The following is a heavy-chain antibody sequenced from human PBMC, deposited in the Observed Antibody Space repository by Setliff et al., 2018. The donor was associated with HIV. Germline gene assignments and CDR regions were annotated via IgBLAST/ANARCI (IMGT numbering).Heavy chain of an antibody. Sequence: SETLSLTCTVSGDSVSSRSYYWSWIRQPPGKGLEWIGTVYYSGSTYYNPSLKSRVTISVDTSENQFSLKLSSVTAADTAVYYCARDGYSSSWYVISGSFDYWGQGILVTVSS. J-gene: IGHJ4*02. V-gene: IGHV4-39*07. D-gene: IGHD6-13*01. CDR2: VYYSGST. CDR1: GDSVSSRSYY. CDR3: ARDGYSSSWYVISGSFDY.